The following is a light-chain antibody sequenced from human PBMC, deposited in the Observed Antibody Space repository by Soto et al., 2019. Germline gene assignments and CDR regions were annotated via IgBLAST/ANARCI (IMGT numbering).Light chain of an antibody. J-gene: IGKJ1*01. CDR2: GTS. V-gene: IGKV3-20*01. CDR1: QSVPSTY. CDR3: QQFGNSPWT. Sequence: LLSQSPGRLSLSPGETATLSCRASQSVPSTYFAWYQQKSGQPPRLLISGTSNRATGIPDRFSGSGSGRDFTLTISRLEPEDFAVYFCQQFGNSPWTFGQGTKVDIK.